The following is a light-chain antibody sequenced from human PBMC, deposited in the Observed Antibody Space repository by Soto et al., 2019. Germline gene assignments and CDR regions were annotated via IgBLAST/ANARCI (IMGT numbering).Light chain of an antibody. CDR1: QSISTW. V-gene: IGKV1-5*03. CDR3: QQYNTYPLT. CDR2: KAT. Sequence: DIQMTQSPSTLSASVGDRVTITCRASQSISTWLAWYQQKQGKAPKLLIYKATNLEDGVPSRFSGSGSVTEFTITISSLQPDDFATYYCQQYNTYPLTFGGGTTVEIK. J-gene: IGKJ4*01.